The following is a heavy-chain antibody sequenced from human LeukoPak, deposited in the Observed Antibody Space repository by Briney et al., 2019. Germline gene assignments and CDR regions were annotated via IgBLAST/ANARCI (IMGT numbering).Heavy chain of an antibody. D-gene: IGHD6-19*01. V-gene: IGHV4-34*01. J-gene: IGHJ4*02. CDR1: GGSFSGYY. CDR2: INHSGST. CDR3: ARGLGYSSGIDY. Sequence: PSETLSLTCAVYGGSFSGYYWSWIRQPPEKGLEWIGEINHSGSTNYNPSLKSRVTISVDTSKNQFSLKLSSVTAADTAVYYCARGLGYSSGIDYWGQGTLVTVSS.